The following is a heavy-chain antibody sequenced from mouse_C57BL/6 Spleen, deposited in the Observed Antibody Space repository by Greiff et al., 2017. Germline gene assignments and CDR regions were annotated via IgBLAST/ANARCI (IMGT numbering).Heavy chain of an antibody. CDR1: GYTFTSYW. J-gene: IGHJ2*01. V-gene: IGHV1-69*01. D-gene: IGHD1-1*01. CDR3: ARRGYGSSGDY. CDR2: IDPSDSYT. Sequence: QVQLQQPGAELVMPGASVKLSCKASGYTFTSYWMHWVKQRPGQGLEWIGEIDPSDSYTNYNQKFKGKSTLTVDKSSSTAYMQLSSLTSEDSAVYYGARRGYGSSGDYWGQGTTLTVSS.